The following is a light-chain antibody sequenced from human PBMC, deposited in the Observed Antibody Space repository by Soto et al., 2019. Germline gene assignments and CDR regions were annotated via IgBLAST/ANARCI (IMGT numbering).Light chain of an antibody. CDR3: ASWDDSLNGHV. CDR1: SSSIASNT. CDR2: SND. J-gene: IGLJ1*01. V-gene: IGLV1-44*01. Sequence: QSVLTQPPSASGTPGQRVTVSCSGSSSSIASNTVNWYQQLPGTAPKLLIYSNDQRPSGVPDRFSASKSGTSASLAISGLQSEDEADYYCASWDDSLNGHVFGTGTKVT.